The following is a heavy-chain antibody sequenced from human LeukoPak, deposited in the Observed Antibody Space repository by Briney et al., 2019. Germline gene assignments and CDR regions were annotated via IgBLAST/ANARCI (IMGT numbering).Heavy chain of an antibody. CDR1: GYTFTNYA. V-gene: IGHV7-4-1*02. CDR3: AVLSYDSSGYYYPFDY. D-gene: IGHD3-22*01. J-gene: IGHJ4*02. CDR2: MNTNTGNP. Sequence: ASVKISCKASGYTFTNYAMNWVRQAPGQGLEWMGWMNTNTGNPTYAQGFTGRFVFSLDTSVSTAYLQISSLKTEDTAVYYCAVLSYDSSGYYYPFDYWGQGTLVTVSS.